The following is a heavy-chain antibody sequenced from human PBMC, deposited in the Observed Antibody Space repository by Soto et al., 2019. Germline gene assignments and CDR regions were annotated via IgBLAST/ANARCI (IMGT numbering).Heavy chain of an antibody. Sequence: GGSLRLSCAASGFTFSSYGMHWVRQAPGKGLEWVAVISYDGSNKYYADSVKGRFTISRDNSKNTLYLQMNSLRAEDTAVYYCAKLLWFGELLPNPNDYWGQGTLVTVSS. J-gene: IGHJ4*02. CDR1: GFTFSSYG. D-gene: IGHD3-10*01. CDR3: AKLLWFGELLPNPNDY. V-gene: IGHV3-30*18. CDR2: ISYDGSNK.